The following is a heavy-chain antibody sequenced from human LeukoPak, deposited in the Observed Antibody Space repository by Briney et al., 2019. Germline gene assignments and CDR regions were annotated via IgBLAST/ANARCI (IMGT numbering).Heavy chain of an antibody. J-gene: IGHJ4*02. CDR3: AREAQQQLGPNFDY. D-gene: IGHD6-13*01. V-gene: IGHV4-39*02. Sequence: SETLSLTCAVSGYSINSSSYYWGWIRQPPGKGLEWIGSIYYSGSTYYNPSLKSRVTISVDTSKNQFSLKLSSVTAADTAVYYCAREAQQQLGPNFDYWGQGTLVTVSS. CDR1: GYSINSSSYY. CDR2: IYYSGST.